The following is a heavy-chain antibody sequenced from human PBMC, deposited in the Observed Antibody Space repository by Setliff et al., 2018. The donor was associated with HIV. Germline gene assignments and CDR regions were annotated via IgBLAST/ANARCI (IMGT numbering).Heavy chain of an antibody. CDR1: GDPISTYY. Sequence: ETLSLSCTVSGDPISTYYWSWVRKPPGKGLEWIGYVYYSGSTSYSPSLRGRVTMSVDPSKNQFSLKLNSVTAADTAIYYCARGNYDTSDYYTNFYYYYMDVWGKGTAVTVSS. D-gene: IGHD3-22*01. CDR2: VYYSGST. CDR3: ARGNYDTSDYYTNFYYYYMDV. V-gene: IGHV4-59*01. J-gene: IGHJ6*03.